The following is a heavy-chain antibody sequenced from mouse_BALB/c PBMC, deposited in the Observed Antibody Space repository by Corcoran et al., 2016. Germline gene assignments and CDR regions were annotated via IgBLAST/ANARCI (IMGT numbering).Heavy chain of an antibody. CDR3: VAFYGNSFDY. Sequence: QVTLKESGPGILPPSQTLSLTCSFYGFSLHTSGIGVSWIRQPSGKDLEWLAHIYWDDEKRDNPSLKSRLTITKETSGNQVFLKITIVDTADTTAYYFVAFYGNSFDYWGQGTTLTVSS. J-gene: IGHJ2*01. D-gene: IGHD2-10*01. V-gene: IGHV8-12*01. CDR1: GFSLHTSGIG. CDR2: IYWDDEK.